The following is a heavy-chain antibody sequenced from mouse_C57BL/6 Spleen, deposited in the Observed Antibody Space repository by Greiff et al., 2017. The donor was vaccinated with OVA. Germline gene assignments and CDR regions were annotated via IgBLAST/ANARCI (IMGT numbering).Heavy chain of an antibody. Sequence: VQLQQPGAELVKPGASVQLSCKASGYTFTSYWMHWVKQRPGRGLEWIGRIDPNSGGTKYNEKFKSKATLTVDKPSSTAYMQLSSLTSEDSAVYYCARGAYGNTRYFDVWGTGTTVTVSS. V-gene: IGHV1-72*01. CDR2: IDPNSGGT. D-gene: IGHD2-1*01. CDR3: ARGAYGNTRYFDV. CDR1: GYTFTSYW. J-gene: IGHJ1*03.